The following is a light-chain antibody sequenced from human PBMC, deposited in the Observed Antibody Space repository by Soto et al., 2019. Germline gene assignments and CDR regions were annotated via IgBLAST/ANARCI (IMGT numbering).Light chain of an antibody. Sequence: QTALTQPASVSGSPGQSITISCTGTSSDVGDYHYVSWYQLHPGKAPKHMIYDVTTRPSGVSNRFSGSTSGNPAYLTISGLRAEDEADYYCNAYTSISTPYFSGTGAKGTV. CDR1: SSDVGDYHY. V-gene: IGLV2-14*03. J-gene: IGLJ1*01. CDR2: DVT. CDR3: NAYTSISTPYF.